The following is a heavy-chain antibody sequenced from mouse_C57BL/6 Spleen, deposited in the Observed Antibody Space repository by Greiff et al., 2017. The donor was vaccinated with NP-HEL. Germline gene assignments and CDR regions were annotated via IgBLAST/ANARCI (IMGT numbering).Heavy chain of an antibody. CDR2: ISYDGSN. CDR3: ARRGSSHWYFDV. J-gene: IGHJ1*03. CDR1: GYSITSGYY. D-gene: IGHD1-1*01. V-gene: IGHV3-6*01. Sequence: EVKLMESGAGLVKPSQSLSLTCSVTGYSITSGYYWNWIRQFPGNKLEWMGYISYDGSNNYNPSLKNRISITRDTSKNQFFLKLNSVTTEDTATYYCARRGSSHWYFDVWGTGTTVTVSS.